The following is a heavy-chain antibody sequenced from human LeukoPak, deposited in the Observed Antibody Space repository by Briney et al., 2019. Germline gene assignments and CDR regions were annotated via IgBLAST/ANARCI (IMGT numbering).Heavy chain of an antibody. Sequence: GGSLRLSCATSGFTFSSYGMHWVRQAPGKGLEWVAYIRYDGSNKYYADSVKGRFTISRDNSKNTLHLQMNILRAEDTAVYCCVKAQYDFWSGYYFDFWGHGTLVTVSS. D-gene: IGHD3-3*01. V-gene: IGHV3-30*02. J-gene: IGHJ4*01. CDR1: GFTFSSYG. CDR3: VKAQYDFWSGYYFDF. CDR2: IRYDGSNK.